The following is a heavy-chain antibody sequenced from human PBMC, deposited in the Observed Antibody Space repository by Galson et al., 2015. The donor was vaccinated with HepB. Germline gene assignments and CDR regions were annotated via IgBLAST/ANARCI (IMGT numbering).Heavy chain of an antibody. CDR3: ARDRYNCSSTSCSFYYYMDV. D-gene: IGHD2-2*01. V-gene: IGHV1-2*02. Sequence: SVKVSCKASGYTFTGYYMHWVRQAPGQGLEWMGWINPNSGGTNYAQKFQGRVTMTRDTSISTAYMELSRLRSDDTAVYYCARDRYNCSSTSCSFYYYMDVWGKGTTVTVSS. CDR1: GYTFTGYY. J-gene: IGHJ6*03. CDR2: INPNSGGT.